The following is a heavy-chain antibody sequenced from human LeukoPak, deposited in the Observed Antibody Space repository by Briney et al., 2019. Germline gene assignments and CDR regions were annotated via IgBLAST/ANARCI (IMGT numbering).Heavy chain of an antibody. J-gene: IGHJ4*02. V-gene: IGHV4-38-2*01. CDR2: IYHSGST. Sequence: SETLSLTCAVSGYSISSGYYWGWIRQPPGKGREWIGSIYHSGSTYYNPSLKSRVTISVDTSKNQFSLKLSSVTAADTAVYYCARHTYYYDSSGLYYFDYWGQGTLVTVSS. CDR3: ARHTYYYDSSGLYYFDY. CDR1: GYSISSGYY. D-gene: IGHD3-22*01.